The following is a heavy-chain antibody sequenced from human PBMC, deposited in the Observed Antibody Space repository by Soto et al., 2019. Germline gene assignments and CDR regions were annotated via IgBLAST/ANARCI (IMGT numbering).Heavy chain of an antibody. J-gene: IGHJ5*02. CDR1: GFTFSSYD. D-gene: IGHD3-10*01. V-gene: IGHV3-13*04. Sequence: EVQLVESGGGLVQPGGSLRLSCAASGFTFSSYDMHWVRQATGKGLEWVSTIGTAGDTYYPGSVKGRFTISRENAKNSVYLQMNSLRAGDTAVYYCARGVTMVRGVIIDWFDPWGQGTLVTVSS. CDR3: ARGVTMVRGVIIDWFDP. CDR2: IGTAGDT.